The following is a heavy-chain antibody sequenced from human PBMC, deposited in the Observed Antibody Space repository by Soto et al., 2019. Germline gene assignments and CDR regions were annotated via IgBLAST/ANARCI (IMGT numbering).Heavy chain of an antibody. D-gene: IGHD3-22*01. Sequence: ASVKVSCKVSGYTLTELSMHWVRQAPGKGLEWMGGFDPEDGETTYAQKFQGRVTMTEDTSTDTAYMELSSLRSEDTAVYYCATPSITMIGVVASDYWGQGTXVAVSS. CDR3: ATPSITMIGVVASDY. V-gene: IGHV1-24*01. J-gene: IGHJ4*02. CDR2: FDPEDGET. CDR1: GYTLTELS.